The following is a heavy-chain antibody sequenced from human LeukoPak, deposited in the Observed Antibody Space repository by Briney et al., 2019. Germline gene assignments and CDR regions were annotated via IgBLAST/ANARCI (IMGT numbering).Heavy chain of an antibody. CDR3: AKERDVSDI. CDR2: ISGSGGNT. Sequence: PGGSLRLSCAASRFTFSSYAISWVRQTPGKGLEWVSAISGSGGNTYYADSVKGRFSISRDNSKNTLYLQMNSLRAEDTATYYCAKERDVSDIWGQGTMVTVSS. V-gene: IGHV3-23*01. J-gene: IGHJ3*02. CDR1: RFTFSSYA.